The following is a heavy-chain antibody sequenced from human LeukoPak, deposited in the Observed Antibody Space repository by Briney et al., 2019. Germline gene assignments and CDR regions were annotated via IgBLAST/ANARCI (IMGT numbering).Heavy chain of an antibody. CDR3: AREGGYCSGGSCHRHFDY. V-gene: IGHV4-38-2*02. CDR2: IYHGGST. D-gene: IGHD2-15*01. J-gene: IGHJ4*02. CDR1: GYSISSSYY. Sequence: PSEALSFTCAVSGYSISSSYYWGWIRQPPGKGLEWIGSIYHGGSTYYNPSLKSRVTISLDTSQNQFSLKLSSVTAADTAVYYCAREGGYCSGGSCHRHFDYWGQGTLVTVSS.